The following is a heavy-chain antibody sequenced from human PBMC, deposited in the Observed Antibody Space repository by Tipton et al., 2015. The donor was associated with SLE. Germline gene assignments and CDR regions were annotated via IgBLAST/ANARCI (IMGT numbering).Heavy chain of an antibody. CDR2: IYTGGST. D-gene: IGHD2-2*01. CDR1: GFNFNNSA. CDR3: AKDKWDNPRLPAAPWYFDL. V-gene: IGHV3-23*03. Sequence: SGFNFNNSAMHWVRQAPGQGLEWVSVIYTGGSTYYADSVKGRFTLSGDNSKKTLYLQMSSLRVEDTAVYYCAKDKWDNPRLPAAPWYFDLWGRGALVTVSS. J-gene: IGHJ2*01.